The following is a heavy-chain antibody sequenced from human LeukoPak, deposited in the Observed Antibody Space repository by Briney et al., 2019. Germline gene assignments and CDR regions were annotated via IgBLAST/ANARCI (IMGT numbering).Heavy chain of an antibody. V-gene: IGHV3-48*02. J-gene: IGHJ6*02. Sequence: PGGSLRLSCAASGFTFSTYSMNWVRQAPGRGLEWVSYISSRSSTIHYADSVKGRFIISRDNAKNSLYLQMNSLRDEDTAVYYCASAAGHFYGMDVWGQGTTVTVSS. CDR3: ASAAGHFYGMDV. CDR2: ISSRSSTI. CDR1: GFTFSTYS.